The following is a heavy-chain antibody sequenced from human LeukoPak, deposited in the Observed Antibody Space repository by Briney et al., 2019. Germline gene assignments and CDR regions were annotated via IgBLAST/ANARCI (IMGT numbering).Heavy chain of an antibody. J-gene: IGHJ5*02. D-gene: IGHD1-26*01. CDR2: IHSNGYT. Sequence: SETLSLTCTVSGGSISGYYWSWIRQPPGQGLEWIAYIHSNGYTNYSPSLKSRVTISVDTPKNQFSLKVTSVTAADTAMYYCTKREGPMSGSYDYFDPWGQGTLVTVS. CDR1: GGSISGYY. CDR3: TKREGPMSGSYDYFDP. V-gene: IGHV4-4*09.